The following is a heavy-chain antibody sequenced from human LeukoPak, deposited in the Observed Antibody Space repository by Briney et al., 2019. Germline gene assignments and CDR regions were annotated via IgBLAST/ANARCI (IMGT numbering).Heavy chain of an antibody. CDR1: GGSISSGSYY. V-gene: IGHV4-61*02. J-gene: IGHJ4*02. CDR3: AREASFGVGD. Sequence: PSETLSLTCTVSGGSISSGSYYWSWIRQPAGKGLEWIGRIYTSGSTNYNPSLKSRVTIPVDTSKNQFSLKLSSVTAADTAVYYCAREASFGVGDWGQGTLVTVSS. CDR2: IYTSGST. D-gene: IGHD3-3*01.